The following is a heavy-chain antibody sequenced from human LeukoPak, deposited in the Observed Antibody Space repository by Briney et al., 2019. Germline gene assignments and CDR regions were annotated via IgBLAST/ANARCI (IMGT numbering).Heavy chain of an antibody. V-gene: IGHV3-23*01. J-gene: IGHJ5*02. CDR2: ISGSGGST. Sequence: PGGSLRLSCAASGFTFSSYAMSWVRQAPGKGLEWVSAISGSGGSTYYADSVKGRFTISRDNSKNTLYLQMNSLRAEDTAVYYCAKERNDYGDYVVNYSWFDPWGQGTLVTVSS. CDR3: AKERNDYGDYVVNYSWFDP. CDR1: GFTFSSYA. D-gene: IGHD4-17*01.